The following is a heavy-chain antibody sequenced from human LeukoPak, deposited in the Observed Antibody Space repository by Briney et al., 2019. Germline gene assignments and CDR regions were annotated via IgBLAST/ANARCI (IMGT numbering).Heavy chain of an antibody. J-gene: IGHJ4*02. CDR2: IYYSGST. V-gene: IGHV4-59*08. Sequence: TSETLSLTCTVSGGSISSYYWSWIRQPPGKGLEWIGYIYYSGSTNYNPSLKSRVTISVDTSKNQFSLKLSSVTAADTAVYYCARHSSSWSFFDYWGQGTLVTVSS. CDR1: GGSISSYY. CDR3: ARHSSSWSFFDY. D-gene: IGHD6-13*01.